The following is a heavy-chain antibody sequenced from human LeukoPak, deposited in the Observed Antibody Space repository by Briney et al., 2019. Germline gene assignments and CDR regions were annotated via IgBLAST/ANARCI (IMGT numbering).Heavy chain of an antibody. CDR3: ARAKFEGYYDSSGYYAIDY. D-gene: IGHD3-22*01. Sequence: PSETLSLTCAVSGGSISSGGYSWSWIRQPPGTGLEWIGYIYHSGSTYYNPSLKSRVTISVDTSKNQFSLKLSSVTAADTAVYYCARAKFEGYYDSSGYYAIDYWGQGTLVTVSS. CDR1: GGSISSGGYS. CDR2: IYHSGST. V-gene: IGHV4-30-2*01. J-gene: IGHJ4*02.